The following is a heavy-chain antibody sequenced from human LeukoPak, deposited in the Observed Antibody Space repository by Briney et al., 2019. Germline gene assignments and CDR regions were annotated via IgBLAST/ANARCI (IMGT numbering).Heavy chain of an antibody. V-gene: IGHV3-7*01. CDR3: ARTLSTTIFGVDPCDY. CDR2: IKQGGNEE. D-gene: IGHD3-3*01. Sequence: GGSLRLSCAASGFRFSSHWMSWLRQAPGKGLEWVANIKQGGNEEYYVDSVKGRFTISRDNAENALYLQMNNLRVEDTAVYYCARTLSTTIFGVDPCDYWGQGALVTVSS. J-gene: IGHJ4*02. CDR1: GFRFSSHW.